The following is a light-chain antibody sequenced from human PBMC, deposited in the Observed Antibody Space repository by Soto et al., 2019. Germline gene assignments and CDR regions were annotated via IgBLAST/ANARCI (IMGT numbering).Light chain of an antibody. CDR3: QHYNNWPLT. Sequence: IVMTQSPATLSVSAGERVTLSCRASQSVSSNLAWYQQQPGQAPRLLVYGASNRATGIPARFSGSGSGSEFTLTINSLQSEDFAMYYCQHYNNWPLTFGGGTKVEIK. V-gene: IGKV3-15*01. J-gene: IGKJ4*01. CDR2: GAS. CDR1: QSVSSN.